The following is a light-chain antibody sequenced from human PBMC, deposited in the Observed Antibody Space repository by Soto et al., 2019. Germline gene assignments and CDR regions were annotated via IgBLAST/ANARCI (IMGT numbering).Light chain of an antibody. J-gene: IGKJ2*01. V-gene: IGKV1-39*01. CDR2: RAS. CDR1: QAINNN. Sequence: DIQLTQSPSSLSASVTDRVTITCRASQAINNNLNWYQQKLGKALELLIYRASTLQSGVPSRFSGSGSGTDFTLTISSLEHEDFGTYYCQQSYSTPYTFGQGTKVEIK. CDR3: QQSYSTPYT.